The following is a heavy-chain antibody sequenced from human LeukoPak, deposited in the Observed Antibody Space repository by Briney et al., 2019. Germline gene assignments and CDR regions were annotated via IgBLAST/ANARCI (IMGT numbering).Heavy chain of an antibody. Sequence: SETLSLTCTVSGGSISSYYWSWIRQPPGKGLEWIGYIYYSGSTNYNPSLKSRVTISVDTSKNQFSLKLRSVTAADTAVYYCARVGSGSYGFHFDYWGQGTLVTVSS. J-gene: IGHJ4*02. CDR3: ARVGSGSYGFHFDY. CDR1: GGSISSYY. D-gene: IGHD3-10*01. V-gene: IGHV4-59*01. CDR2: IYYSGST.